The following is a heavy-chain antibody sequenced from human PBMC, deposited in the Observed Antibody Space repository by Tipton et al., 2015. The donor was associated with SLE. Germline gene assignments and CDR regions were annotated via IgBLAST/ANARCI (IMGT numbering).Heavy chain of an antibody. CDR1: GFTFDDYA. CDR2: ISWNSGSI. Sequence: SLRLSCAASGFTFDDYAMHWVRQAPGKGLEWVSGISWNSGSIGYADSVKGRFTISRDNSKNTLYLQMNSLRAEDTAVYYCAKESSGYSSGWYGDYYYGMDVWGQGTTVTVSS. D-gene: IGHD6-19*01. V-gene: IGHV3-9*01. CDR3: AKESSGYSSGWYGDYYYGMDV. J-gene: IGHJ6*02.